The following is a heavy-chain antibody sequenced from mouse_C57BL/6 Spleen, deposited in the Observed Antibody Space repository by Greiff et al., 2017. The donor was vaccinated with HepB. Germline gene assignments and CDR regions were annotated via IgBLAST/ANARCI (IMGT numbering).Heavy chain of an antibody. V-gene: IGHV1-64*01. CDR2: IHPNSGST. CDR1: GYTFTSYW. CDR3: ARKGYSYYFDY. Sequence: VKLQQPGAELVKPGASVKLSCKASGYTFTSYWMHWVKQRPGQGLEWIGMIHPNSGSTNYNEKFKSKATLTVDKSSSTAYMQLSSLTSEDSAVYYCARKGYSYYFDYWGQGTTLTVSS. J-gene: IGHJ2*01. D-gene: IGHD2-12*01.